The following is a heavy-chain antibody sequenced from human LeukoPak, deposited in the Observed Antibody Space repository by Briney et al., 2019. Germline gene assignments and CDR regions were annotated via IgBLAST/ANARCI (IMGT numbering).Heavy chain of an antibody. V-gene: IGHV3-21*01. CDR1: GFTFRNYD. J-gene: IGHJ4*02. Sequence: GGSLRLSCAASGFTFRNYDIHWIRQAPGKGLEWVSSIDTDGTYIYYADSVKGRFTISRDNSKNSLYLQMNSLRAEDTAVYYCARDSGDRTVDYWGQGTLVTVSS. CDR2: IDTDGTYI. CDR3: ARDSGDRTVDY. D-gene: IGHD3-10*01.